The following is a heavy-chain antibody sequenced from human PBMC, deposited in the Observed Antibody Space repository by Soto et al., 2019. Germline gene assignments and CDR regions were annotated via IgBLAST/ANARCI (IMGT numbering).Heavy chain of an antibody. D-gene: IGHD2-15*01. J-gene: IGHJ3*02. V-gene: IGHV1-2*02. CDR2: MNPKSGGA. Sequence: VASVKVSCKTSGYTFTDYYTHWVRQAPGQGLEWMGWMNPKSGGAYFAQKFQGRVTLTRDTSIGTAYIEVNSLTSDDTAVYFCTTEPIEKSDGLYDAFDIWGQGTTVTVSS. CDR1: GYTFTDYY. CDR3: TTEPIEKSDGLYDAFDI.